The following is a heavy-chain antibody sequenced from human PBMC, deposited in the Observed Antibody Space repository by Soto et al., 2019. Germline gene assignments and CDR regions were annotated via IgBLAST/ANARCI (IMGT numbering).Heavy chain of an antibody. Sequence: QVQLVQSGAEVKKPGSSVKVSCKASGGTFGSYAISWVRQAPGQGLEWRGGIIPIPGTANYAQKFQGRVTIAADESTCTAYMELSSLRSEDTAVYYCARSQGSSTSLEIYYYYYYGMDVWCQGTTVTVSS. D-gene: IGHD2-2*01. CDR2: IIPIPGTA. CDR3: ARSQGSSTSLEIYYYYYYGMDV. J-gene: IGHJ6*02. CDR1: GGTFGSYA. V-gene: IGHV1-69*01.